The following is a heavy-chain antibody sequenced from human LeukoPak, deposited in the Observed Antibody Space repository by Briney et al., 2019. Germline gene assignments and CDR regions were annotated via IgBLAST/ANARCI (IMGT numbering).Heavy chain of an antibody. J-gene: IGHJ6*02. Sequence: SETLSLTCTVSGGSITAGDYHWGWIRQPPGTGLHWIATTWQGASLNGRVTISLDTSKNQFSLRLTSVTAADTAVYYCARVFGSYQEAMDVWGPGITVTVSS. CDR3: ARVFGSYQEAMDV. D-gene: IGHD3-10*01. CDR2: T. CDR1: GGSITAGDYH. V-gene: IGHV4-39*07.